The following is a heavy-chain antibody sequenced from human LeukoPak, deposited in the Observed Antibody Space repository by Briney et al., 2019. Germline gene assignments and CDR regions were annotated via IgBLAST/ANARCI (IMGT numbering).Heavy chain of an antibody. J-gene: IGHJ4*02. V-gene: IGHV4-4*07. D-gene: IGHD5-18*01. CDR3: ARDRGYSYAFDY. Sequence: PSETLSLTCTVSGGSISSYYWSWIRQPAGKGLEWIGRIYTCGSTNYNPSLKSRVTISIDTSKNQFSLKLNSVTDADTAVYYCARDRGYSYAFDYWGQGTLVTVSS. CDR1: GGSISSYY. CDR2: IYTCGST.